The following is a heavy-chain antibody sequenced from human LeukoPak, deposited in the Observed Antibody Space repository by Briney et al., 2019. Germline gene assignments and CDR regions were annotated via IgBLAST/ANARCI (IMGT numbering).Heavy chain of an antibody. J-gene: IGHJ6*04. CDR3: AKDMHIVVVTADSSGMDV. CDR1: GFTFSSYG. D-gene: IGHD2-21*02. V-gene: IGHV3-30*18. Sequence: GGSLRLSCAASGFTFSSYGMHWVRQAPGKGLEWVAVISYDGSNKYYADSVKGRFTISRDNSKNTLYLQMNSLRAEDTAVCYCAKDMHIVVVTADSSGMDVWGKGTTVTVSS. CDR2: ISYDGSNK.